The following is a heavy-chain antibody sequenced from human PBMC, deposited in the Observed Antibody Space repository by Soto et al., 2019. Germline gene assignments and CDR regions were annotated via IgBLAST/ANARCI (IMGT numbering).Heavy chain of an antibody. CDR3: ASDTPYQLLLSNGMDV. CDR2: INAGNGNT. CDR1: GYTFTSYA. Sequence: QVKLVQSGAEEKKPGASVKVSCKASGYTFTSYAMHWVRQAPGQRLEWMGWINAGNGNTKYSQKIRGRVTITRDTAARTAYMELSSLRSEDTSVYYCASDTPYQLLLSNGMDVWGQGTTVTVSS. V-gene: IGHV1-3*05. D-gene: IGHD2-2*01. J-gene: IGHJ6*02.